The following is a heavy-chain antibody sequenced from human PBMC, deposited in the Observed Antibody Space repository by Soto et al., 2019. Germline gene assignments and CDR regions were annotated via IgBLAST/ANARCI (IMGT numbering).Heavy chain of an antibody. D-gene: IGHD2-21*02. V-gene: IGHV3-7*01. CDR1: GFTFSSYW. CDR2: IKQDGSEK. J-gene: IGHJ4*02. Sequence: GGSLRLSCAASGFTFSSYWMSWVRQAPGKGLEWVANIKQDGSEKYYVDSVKGRFTIPRDNAKNSLYLQMNSLRAEDTAVYYCARVPTAREDYFDYWGQGTLVTVSS. CDR3: ARVPTAREDYFDY.